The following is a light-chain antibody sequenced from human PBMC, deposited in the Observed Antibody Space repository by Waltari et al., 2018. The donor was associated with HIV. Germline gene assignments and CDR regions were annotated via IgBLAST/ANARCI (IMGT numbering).Light chain of an antibody. CDR2: WAS. CDR1: QSVFVDSNKKNY. V-gene: IGKV4-1*01. Sequence: DIVMTQSPDSLAVSLGERATINCKSSQSVFVDSNKKNYLAWYQHRPGQPPKLLIKWASTRESGVPDRFSGSGSGTDFTLTISSLQAEDVAVYYCLQYFYVPYTFGQGTKLEIK. J-gene: IGKJ2*01. CDR3: LQYFYVPYT.